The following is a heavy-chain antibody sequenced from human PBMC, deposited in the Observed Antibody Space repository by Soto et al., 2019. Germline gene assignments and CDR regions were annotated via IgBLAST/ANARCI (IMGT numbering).Heavy chain of an antibody. CDR3: ARSDYFYYASGDTIVF. CDR2: IHYTGST. Sequence: SETLSLTCTVSGGTISSISYYWGWIRQPPGKGLEWIGSIHYTGSTYYNPSLKSRVSISVDTSKNQFSLRLNSVTAADTAVHYCARSDYFYYASGDTIVFWGQGTQVTVSS. D-gene: IGHD3-10*01. J-gene: IGHJ4*02. V-gene: IGHV4-39*01. CDR1: GGTISSISYY.